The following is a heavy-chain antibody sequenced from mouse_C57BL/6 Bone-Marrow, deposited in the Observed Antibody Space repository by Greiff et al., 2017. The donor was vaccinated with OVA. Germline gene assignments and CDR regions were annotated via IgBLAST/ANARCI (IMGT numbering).Heavy chain of an antibody. D-gene: IGHD1-1*01. Sequence: VQLQESGAELVKPGASVKISCKASGYAFSSYWMNWVKQRPGKGLEWIGQIYPGDGDTNYNGKFKGKATLTADKSSSTAYMQLSSLTSEDSAVYFCASITTVVHYAMDYWGQGTSVTVSS. V-gene: IGHV1-80*01. CDR2: IYPGDGDT. CDR1: GYAFSSYW. CDR3: ASITTVVHYAMDY. J-gene: IGHJ4*01.